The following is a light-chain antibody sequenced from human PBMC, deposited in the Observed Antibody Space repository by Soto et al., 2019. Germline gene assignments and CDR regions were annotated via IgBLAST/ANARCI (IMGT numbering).Light chain of an antibody. J-gene: IGKJ1*01. V-gene: IGKV3-20*01. CDR3: QQYNNWPPAT. CDR2: SIH. CDR1: QRFCSRT. Sequence: IVLTQSPGTLSLSPGQRGTLSCRASQRFCSRTLAWYQQKTGQAPRLLIYSIHSRATGIPDRFSGSGSGTDFTLTISSLPSEDIALYYCQQYNNWPPATFGQGTKV.